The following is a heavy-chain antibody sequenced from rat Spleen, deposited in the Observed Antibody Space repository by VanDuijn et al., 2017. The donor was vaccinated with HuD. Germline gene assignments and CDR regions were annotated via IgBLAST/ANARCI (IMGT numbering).Heavy chain of an antibody. CDR1: GFTFSDYF. CDR3: TREDWVLDV. V-gene: IGHV5-29*01. J-gene: IGHJ4*01. D-gene: IGHD4-2*01. Sequence: EVQLVESDGGLVQPGRSLNLSCAASGFTFSDYFMAWVRQAPTKGLEWVATTSYDGRRTYYRDSVKGRFTISRDNVKSILYLQMESLRSEDTATYYCTREDWVLDVWGQGASVTVSS. CDR2: TSYDGRRT.